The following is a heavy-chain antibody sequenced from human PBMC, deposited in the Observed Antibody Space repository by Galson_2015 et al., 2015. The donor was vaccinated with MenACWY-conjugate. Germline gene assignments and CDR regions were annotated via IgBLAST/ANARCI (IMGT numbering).Heavy chain of an antibody. V-gene: IGHV2-5*02. CDR3: AHRRHWGLREKPDAFDV. CDR2: IYWDDAT. Sequence: PALVKPTQTLTLTCTFSGFSLSTNTMGVGWIRQPPGKALEWLALIYWDDATHYHPSLKRRLTITKDPSKHQVGLTLTNMDPVDTGTYYCAHRRHWGLREKPDAFDVWGQGTLVTVSS. CDR1: GFSLSTNTMG. D-gene: IGHD7-27*01. J-gene: IGHJ3*01.